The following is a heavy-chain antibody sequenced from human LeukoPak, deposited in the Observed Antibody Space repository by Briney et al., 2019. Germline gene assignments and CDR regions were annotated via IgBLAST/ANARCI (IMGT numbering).Heavy chain of an antibody. D-gene: IGHD3-10*01. CDR2: IIRIFGTA. CDR1: GGTFSSYA. Sequence: SVKVSCKASGGTFSSYAISWVRQAPGQGLEWMGGIIRIFGTANYAQKFQGRVTITADESTSTAYMELSSLRSEDTAVYYCARDSITMVRGVIYYNWFDPWGQGTLVTVSS. V-gene: IGHV1-69*13. J-gene: IGHJ5*02. CDR3: ARDSITMVRGVIYYNWFDP.